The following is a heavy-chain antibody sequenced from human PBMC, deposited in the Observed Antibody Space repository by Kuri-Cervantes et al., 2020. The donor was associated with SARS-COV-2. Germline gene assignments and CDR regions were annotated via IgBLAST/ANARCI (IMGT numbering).Heavy chain of an antibody. D-gene: IGHD2-15*01. CDR1: GYTFTSYY. Sequence: ASVKVSCKASGYTFTSYYMHWVRQAPGQGLEWMGIINPSGGSTSYAQKFQGRVTMTRDTSTSTVYMELSSLRSEDTAVYYCARDQGRGLVVVVAATRVYDAFDIWGQGTMVTFSS. J-gene: IGHJ3*02. CDR3: ARDQGRGLVVVVAATRVYDAFDI. V-gene: IGHV1-46*01. CDR2: INPSGGST.